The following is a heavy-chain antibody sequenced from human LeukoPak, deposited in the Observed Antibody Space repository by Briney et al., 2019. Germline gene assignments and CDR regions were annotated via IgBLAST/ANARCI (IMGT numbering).Heavy chain of an antibody. CDR2: IKVDGSEK. V-gene: IGHV3-7*01. D-gene: IGHD1-14*01. Sequence: GGSLRLSCAASGFTFSGYWMSWVRQAPGKGLEWAANIKVDGSEKNYVDSVKGRLTISRDNAKNSLYLQMNCLRAEDTAVYYCARGGRNLDSWGQGTLVTVSS. CDR3: ARGGRNLDS. J-gene: IGHJ4*02. CDR1: GFTFSGYW.